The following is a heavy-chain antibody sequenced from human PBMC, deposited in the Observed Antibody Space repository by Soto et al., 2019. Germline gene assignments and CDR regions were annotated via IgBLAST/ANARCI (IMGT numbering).Heavy chain of an antibody. CDR1: GYAFSHYG. Sequence: QVPLVQSGAEVKKPGASVQVSCKASGYAFSHYGITWVRQAPGQGLEWMGWIGPYNGKTNYAQKLQGRVTMTTDTSTGTAYMELRSLRSDDTAVYFCVRDLDGSGSYYTDYWGQGTLVTVSS. V-gene: IGHV1-18*01. CDR3: VRDLDGSGSYYTDY. J-gene: IGHJ4*02. CDR2: IGPYNGKT. D-gene: IGHD3-10*01.